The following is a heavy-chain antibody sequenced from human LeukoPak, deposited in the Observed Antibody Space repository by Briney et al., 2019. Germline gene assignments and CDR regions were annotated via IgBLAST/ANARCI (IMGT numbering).Heavy chain of an antibody. Sequence: PSETLSLTCTVSGGSISSHYWSWIRQPPGKGLEWIEYIYYSGSTNYNPSLKSRVTISVDTSKYQFSLKLSSVTAADTAVYYCARGLSGSYRWGQGTLVTVSS. CDR1: GGSISSHY. CDR3: ARGLSGSYR. CDR2: IYYSGST. J-gene: IGHJ4*02. V-gene: IGHV4-59*11. D-gene: IGHD1-26*01.